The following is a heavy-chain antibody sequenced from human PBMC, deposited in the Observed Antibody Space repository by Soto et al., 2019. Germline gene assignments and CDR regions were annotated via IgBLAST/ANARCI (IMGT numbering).Heavy chain of an antibody. CDR1: GFTFSSFG. CDR2: ISGSGDSS. Sequence: VQLLDSGGDLAQPGESLRLSCTASGFTFSSFGMAWVRQAPGKGLEWVSAISGSGDSSYYADSVKDRFTISRDNPTNTLYLQMNNLRAEDTAVYYCAKVGIGMFSHKHHFDHWGQGTQVTVSS. J-gene: IGHJ4*02. CDR3: AKVGIGMFSHKHHFDH. D-gene: IGHD2-2*03. V-gene: IGHV3-23*01.